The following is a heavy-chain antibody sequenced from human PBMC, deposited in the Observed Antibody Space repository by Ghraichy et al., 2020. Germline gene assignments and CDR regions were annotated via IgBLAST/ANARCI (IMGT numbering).Heavy chain of an antibody. CDR3: ARPRIAAAGGRFDY. CDR2: INHSGST. CDR1: GGSFSNYY. Sequence: SQTLSLTCAVYGGSFSNYYWSWIRQSPGKGLEWIGEINHSGSTKYNPSLKSRVTISVDTSENQFSLKLSSVTAADTAVYYCARPRIAAAGGRFDYWGQGTLVTVSS. V-gene: IGHV4-34*01. J-gene: IGHJ4*02. D-gene: IGHD6-13*01.